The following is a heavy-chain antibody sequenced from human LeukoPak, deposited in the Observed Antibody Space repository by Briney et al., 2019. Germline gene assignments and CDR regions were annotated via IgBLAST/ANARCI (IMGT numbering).Heavy chain of an antibody. D-gene: IGHD2-21*02. Sequence: HTGGSLRLSCAASGFTFDDYTMHWVRQAPGKGLEWVSLISWDGGSTYYADSVKGRFTISRDNSKNSLYLQMNSLRTEDTALYYCARGGAYCGGDCYFYWGQGTLVTVSS. CDR3: ARGGAYCGGDCYFY. V-gene: IGHV3-43*01. J-gene: IGHJ4*02. CDR1: GFTFDDYT. CDR2: ISWDGGST.